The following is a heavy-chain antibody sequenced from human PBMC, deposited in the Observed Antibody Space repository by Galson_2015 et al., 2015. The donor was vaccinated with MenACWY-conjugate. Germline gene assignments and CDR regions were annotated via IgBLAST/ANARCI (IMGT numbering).Heavy chain of an antibody. CDR1: GFSFTTSA. J-gene: IGHJ6*04. CDR2: ITGTSTYI. V-gene: IGHV3-21*01. CDR3: ARGANNYFYLMDA. Sequence: SLRLSCAASGFSFTTSAMTWVRQAPGKGLEWVSSITGTSTYIHYADSVKGRFTISRDNAQKSVYLQMNSLRAEDTAVYFCARGANNYFYLMDAWGKGTTVTVSS.